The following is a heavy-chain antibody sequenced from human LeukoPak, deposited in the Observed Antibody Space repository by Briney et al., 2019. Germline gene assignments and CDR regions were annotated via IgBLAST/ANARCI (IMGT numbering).Heavy chain of an antibody. CDR2: VYHGGSS. V-gene: IGHV4-38-2*02. Sequence: SETLSLTCTVSGYSISSGFYWGWIRQPPGKGLEWIGNVYHGGSSYYNPSLKSRVTISVDTSKNQFSLNLYSVTAADTAVYYCARLSLKVLEWSPTKGKETHYFDYWGQGTLVTVSS. D-gene: IGHD3-3*01. J-gene: IGHJ4*02. CDR1: GYSISSGFY. CDR3: ARLSLKVLEWSPTKGKETHYFDY.